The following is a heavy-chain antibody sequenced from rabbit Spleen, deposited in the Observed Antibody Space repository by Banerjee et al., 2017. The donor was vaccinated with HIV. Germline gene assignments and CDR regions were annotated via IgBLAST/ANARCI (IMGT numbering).Heavy chain of an antibody. Sequence: LEESGGDLVKPGASLTLTCTASGVSFSGDSYMCWVRQAPGKGLEWIACIDAGSSGFTYYATWAIGRFTISKTSSTTVTLQMTSVTAADTATYFCARDTGSSFSSYGMDLWGPGTLVTVS. CDR3: ARDTGSSFSSYGMDL. CDR2: IDAGSSGFT. CDR1: GVSFSGDSY. D-gene: IGHD8-1*01. J-gene: IGHJ6*01. V-gene: IGHV1S40*01.